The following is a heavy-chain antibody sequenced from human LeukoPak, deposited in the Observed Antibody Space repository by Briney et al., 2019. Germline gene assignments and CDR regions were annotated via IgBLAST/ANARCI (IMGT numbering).Heavy chain of an antibody. CDR3: ARVGAIVTTTLDYFDY. CDR1: GYTFTSYV. D-gene: IGHD4-11*01. J-gene: IGHJ4*02. Sequence: ASVKVSCKASGYTFTSYVINWVRQAPGQGLEWMGWINTNTGNPTYAQGFTGRFVFSLDTSVSTAYLQISSLKAEDTAVYYCARVGAIVTTTLDYFDYWGQGTLVTVSS. V-gene: IGHV7-4-1*02. CDR2: INTNTGNP.